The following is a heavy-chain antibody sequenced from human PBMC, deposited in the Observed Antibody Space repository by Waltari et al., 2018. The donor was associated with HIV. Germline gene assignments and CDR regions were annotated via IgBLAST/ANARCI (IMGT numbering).Heavy chain of an antibody. J-gene: IGHJ4*02. CDR1: GFTFSSYS. CDR2: ISSSSSTI. Sequence: EVQLVESGGGLVQPGGSLRLSCAASGFTFSSYSMNWVRQAPGKGLEWVSYISSSSSTIYYADSVKGRFTISRDNAKNSLYLQMNSLRDEDTAVYYCARDGKQYSSGWYYFDYWGQGTLVTVSS. D-gene: IGHD6-19*01. V-gene: IGHV3-48*02. CDR3: ARDGKQYSSGWYYFDY.